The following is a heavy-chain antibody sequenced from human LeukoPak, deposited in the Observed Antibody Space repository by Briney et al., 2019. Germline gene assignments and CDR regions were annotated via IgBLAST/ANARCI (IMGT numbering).Heavy chain of an antibody. V-gene: IGHV4-59*01. CDR3: ARDSRSGWYSY. Sequence: SETLSLTCTVSGGSISSYYWSWIRQPPGKGLEWIGYIYYSGSTNYNPSLKSRVTISVDTSKNQFSLKLSSVTAADTAVYYCARDSRSGWYSYWGQGTLVTVSS. CDR2: IYYSGST. D-gene: IGHD6-19*01. J-gene: IGHJ4*02. CDR1: GGSISSYY.